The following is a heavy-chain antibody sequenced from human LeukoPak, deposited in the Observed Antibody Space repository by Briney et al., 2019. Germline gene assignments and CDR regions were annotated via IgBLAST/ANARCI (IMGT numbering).Heavy chain of an antibody. CDR3: ARGGFAAAGTRVNY. CDR1: GYTFTSYD. Sequence: ASVKVSCKASGYTFTSYDINWVQQATGQGLEWMGWMNPNSGNTGYAQKFQGRVTMTRNTSISTAYMELSSLRSEDTAVYYCARGGFAAAGTRVNYWGQGTLVTVSS. CDR2: MNPNSGNT. D-gene: IGHD6-13*01. V-gene: IGHV1-8*01. J-gene: IGHJ4*02.